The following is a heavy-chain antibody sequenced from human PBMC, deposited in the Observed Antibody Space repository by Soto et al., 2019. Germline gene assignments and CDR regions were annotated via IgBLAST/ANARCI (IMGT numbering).Heavy chain of an antibody. CDR1: GYTFVASY. CDR2: INPINGDT. Sequence: QVLLVQSGAEVTEPGASVRVSCRASGYTFVASYGHWLRQTPGRGFEWMGWINPINGDTNYAQRFQGRVTMTRDTAINTVYRDLSRMKSDDTATYYCARGTGIWQRLPPGNWYDPWGQGTLVTVSS. D-gene: IGHD1-1*01. V-gene: IGHV1-2*02. J-gene: IGHJ5*02. CDR3: ARGTGIWQRLPPGNWYDP.